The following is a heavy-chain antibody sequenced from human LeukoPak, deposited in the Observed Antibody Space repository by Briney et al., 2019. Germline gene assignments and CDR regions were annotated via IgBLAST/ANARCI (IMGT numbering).Heavy chain of an antibody. Sequence: ASVKGSCKASGYTFTSYYMHWVRQAPGQGLEWMGIINPSGGSTSYAQKFQGRVTMTRDTSTSTGYMELSSLRSEDTAVYYCARTVATIKPYYYMDVWGKGTTVTVSS. J-gene: IGHJ6*03. CDR2: INPSGGST. CDR1: GYTFTSYY. CDR3: ARTVATIKPYYYMDV. V-gene: IGHV1-46*01. D-gene: IGHD5-24*01.